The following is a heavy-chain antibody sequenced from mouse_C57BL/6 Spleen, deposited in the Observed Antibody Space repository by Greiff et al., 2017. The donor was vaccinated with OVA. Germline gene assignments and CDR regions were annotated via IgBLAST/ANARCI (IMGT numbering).Heavy chain of an antibody. Sequence: QVQLQQSGAELVKPGASVKISCKASGYAFSSYWMNWVKQRPGKGLEWIGQIYPGDGDTNYNEKFKSKATLTVDTSSSTAYMQLSSLTSEDSAVYYCARPIYDGYSVAYWGQGTLVTVSA. CDR2: IYPGDGDT. V-gene: IGHV1-80*01. CDR1: GYAFSSYW. CDR3: ARPIYDGYSVAY. J-gene: IGHJ3*01. D-gene: IGHD2-3*01.